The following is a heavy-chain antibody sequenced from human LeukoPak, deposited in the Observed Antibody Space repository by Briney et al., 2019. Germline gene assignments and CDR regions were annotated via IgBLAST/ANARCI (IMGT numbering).Heavy chain of an antibody. J-gene: IGHJ4*02. CDR1: GGSISTYF. CDR3: ARHPQGAAQGSVFDY. D-gene: IGHD2-15*01. V-gene: IGHV4-59*08. CDR2: IYYSGRT. Sequence: SETLSLTCTVSGGSISTYFWSWIRQPPGKGLEWIGYIYYSGRTNYNPSLKSRVTISVDTSQNQFSLRLSSVTAADTAVYYYARHPQGAAQGSVFDYWGQGTLVTVSS.